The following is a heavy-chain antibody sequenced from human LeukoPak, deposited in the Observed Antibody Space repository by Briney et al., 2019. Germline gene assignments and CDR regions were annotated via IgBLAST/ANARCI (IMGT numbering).Heavy chain of an antibody. CDR3: ARGNRYCSSTSCRSFDY. J-gene: IGHJ4*02. Sequence: SETLSLTCTVSGGSISSSSYYWGWIRQPPGKGLEWIGSIYYSGSTYYNPSLKSRVTISVDTSKNQFSLRLSSVTAADTAVYYCARGNRYCSSTSCRSFDYWDQGTLVTVSS. CDR2: IYYSGST. D-gene: IGHD2-2*01. CDR1: GGSISSSSYY. V-gene: IGHV4-39*07.